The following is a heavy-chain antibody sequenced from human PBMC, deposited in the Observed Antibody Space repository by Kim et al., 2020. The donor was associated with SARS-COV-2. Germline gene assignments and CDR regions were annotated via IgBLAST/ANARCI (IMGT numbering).Heavy chain of an antibody. J-gene: IGHJ5*02. Sequence: ASVKVSCKTSGYTFTGYYIHWVRQAPGQGLEWMGRIIPNSGGTHYAQKFQGRVTMTRDTSISTAYLELSRLRSDDTAVYYCASGNYGVNNWFDPWGQGTLVTVSS. V-gene: IGHV1-2*02. CDR2: IIPNSGGT. CDR1: GYTFTGYY. D-gene: IGHD3-10*01. CDR3: ASGNYGVNNWFDP.